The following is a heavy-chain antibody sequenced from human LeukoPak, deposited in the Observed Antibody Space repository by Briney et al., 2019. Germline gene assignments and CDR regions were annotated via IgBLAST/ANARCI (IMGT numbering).Heavy chain of an antibody. CDR1: GYTFTDYY. CDR2: INPNSGGT. V-gene: IGHV1-2*02. Sequence: GASVKVSCKASGYTFTDYYIHWVRQAPGQGLEWMGWINPNSGGTNYAQKFQGRVTMTRDTSISTAYMELSRLRSDDTAVFYCARVSSNWDTYFHYWGQGSLVTVSS. CDR3: ARVSSNWDTYFHY. D-gene: IGHD1-1*01. J-gene: IGHJ4*02.